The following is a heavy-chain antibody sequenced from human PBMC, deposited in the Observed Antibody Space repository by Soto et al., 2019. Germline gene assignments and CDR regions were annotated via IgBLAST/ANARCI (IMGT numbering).Heavy chain of an antibody. D-gene: IGHD4-17*01. J-gene: IGHJ4*02. Sequence: QLLLQESGPGLVKPSETLSLTCTVSGGSISSSGYYWAWIRQPPGKGLEWIGALYYRGTTSYNPSVKSRVTISLDTSKNQFSLKLSSVTAADTAMYYCARHLPTTVMTSSGLDYWGQGTLVAVSS. V-gene: IGHV4-39*01. CDR3: ARHLPTTVMTSSGLDY. CDR1: GGSISSSGYY. CDR2: LYYRGTT.